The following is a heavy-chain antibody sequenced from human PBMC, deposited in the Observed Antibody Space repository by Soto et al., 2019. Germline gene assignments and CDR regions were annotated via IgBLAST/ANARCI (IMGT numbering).Heavy chain of an antibody. CDR3: ARRSSTVTTFDY. CDR1: GGSISSSSYY. J-gene: IGHJ4*02. V-gene: IGHV4-39*01. CDR2: IYYSGST. Sequence: SSETLSLTCTVSGGSISSSSYYWGWIRQPPGKGLEWIGSIYYSGSTYYNPSLKSRVTISVDTSKNQFSLKLSSVTAADTAVYYCARRSSTVTTFDYWGQGTLVTVSS. D-gene: IGHD4-17*01.